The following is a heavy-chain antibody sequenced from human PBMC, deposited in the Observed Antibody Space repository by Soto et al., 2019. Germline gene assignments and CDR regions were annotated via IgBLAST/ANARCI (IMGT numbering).Heavy chain of an antibody. CDR1: GFTFSDYY. Sequence: QVQLVESRGGLVKPGGSLRLSCAASGFTFSDYYMSWIRQAPGKGLEWVSYISSSSSYTNYADSVKGRFTISRDNAKNSLYLQMNRLRAEDTAVYYCARTIAAAGGRRYFDLWGRGTLVTVSS. CDR3: ARTIAAAGGRRYFDL. CDR2: ISSSSSYT. J-gene: IGHJ2*01. V-gene: IGHV3-11*05. D-gene: IGHD6-13*01.